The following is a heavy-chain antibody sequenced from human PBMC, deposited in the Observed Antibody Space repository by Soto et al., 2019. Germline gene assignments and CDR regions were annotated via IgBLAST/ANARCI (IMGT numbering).Heavy chain of an antibody. CDR1: GFTFSSYA. J-gene: IGHJ6*02. CDR3: AKYEYYGSGSYYNVLPPYYYYYGMDV. Sequence: EVQLLESGGGLVQPGGSLRLSCAASGFTFSSYAMSWVRQAPGKGLEWVSAISGSGGSTYYADSVKGRFTISRDNSKNTLYLQMNSLRAEDTAVYYCAKYEYYGSGSYYNVLPPYYYYYGMDVWGQGTTVTVSS. CDR2: ISGSGGST. V-gene: IGHV3-23*01. D-gene: IGHD3-10*01.